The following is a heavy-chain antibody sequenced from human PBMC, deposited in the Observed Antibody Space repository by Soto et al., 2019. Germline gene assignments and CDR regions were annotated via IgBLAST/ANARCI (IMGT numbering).Heavy chain of an antibody. Sequence: PSETLCLTCAVYGGSFSGYYWTWIRQPPGTGLEWIGEINHSGSTNYNPSLKSRVTISVDTSKNQFSLKLTSVTAADTAVYYCARDKITGLFDYWGQGTLV. D-gene: IGHD2-8*02. CDR2: INHSGST. J-gene: IGHJ4*02. CDR3: ARDKITGLFDY. V-gene: IGHV4-34*01. CDR1: GGSFSGYY.